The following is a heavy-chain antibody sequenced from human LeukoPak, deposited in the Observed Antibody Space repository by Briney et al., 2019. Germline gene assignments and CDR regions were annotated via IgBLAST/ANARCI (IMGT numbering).Heavy chain of an antibody. CDR1: GGSISSGGYY. D-gene: IGHD3-22*01. CDR3: AREEYYYDSSGYYYYYYGMDV. J-gene: IGHJ6*02. V-gene: IGHV4-31*03. Sequence: SETLSLTCTVSGGSISSGGYYWSWIRQHPGKGLEWTGYIYYSGSTYYNPSLKSRVTISVDTSKNQFSLKLSSVTAADTAVYYCAREEYYYDSSGYYYYYYGMDVWGQGTTVTVSS. CDR2: IYYSGST.